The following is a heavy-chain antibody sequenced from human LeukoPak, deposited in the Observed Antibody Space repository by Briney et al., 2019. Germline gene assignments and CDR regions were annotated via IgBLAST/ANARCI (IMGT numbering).Heavy chain of an antibody. Sequence: GGSLRLSCAASGFTFSSYGMHWVPEAPGKGLEGGAFIRYDGSNQYYADSVKGRFITSRDNSKNTLYLQTNSLRAEDTAVYYCAKDGSGYDFDYFDYWGQGTLVTVSS. CDR3: AKDGSGYDFDYFDY. V-gene: IGHV3-30*02. J-gene: IGHJ4*02. CDR2: IRYDGSNQ. D-gene: IGHD5-12*01. CDR1: GFTFSSYG.